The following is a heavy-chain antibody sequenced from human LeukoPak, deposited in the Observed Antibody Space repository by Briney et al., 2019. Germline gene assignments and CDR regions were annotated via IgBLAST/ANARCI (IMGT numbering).Heavy chain of an antibody. J-gene: IGHJ4*02. Sequence: PGGSLRLSCAASGFTFSTYGMHWVRQAPGKGLEWVASIRDDGSNRYYADSVKTRFTISRDNSKNTLFLQMSSLRAEDTAVYYCEAVAGVFDYWGQGNLVTVSS. CDR1: GFTFSTYG. D-gene: IGHD6-19*01. V-gene: IGHV3-30*02. CDR3: EAVAGVFDY. CDR2: IRDDGSNR.